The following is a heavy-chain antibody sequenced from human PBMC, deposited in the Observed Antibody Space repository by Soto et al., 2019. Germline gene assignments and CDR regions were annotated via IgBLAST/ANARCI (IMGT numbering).Heavy chain of an antibody. V-gene: IGHV4-34*01. CDR2: INHSGRV. Sequence: QVQLQQWGAGILKPSETLSLTCAVYGGSFSGHSWTWIRQSPGKGLEWIGDINHSGRVNYSPSRKSRVTISLDTSKNQFSLTLSAVTAADTAMYYCSTRAYDTNGYYRFDPWGQGTLVTVSS. D-gene: IGHD3-22*01. CDR1: GGSFSGHS. J-gene: IGHJ5*01. CDR3: STRAYDTNGYYRFDP.